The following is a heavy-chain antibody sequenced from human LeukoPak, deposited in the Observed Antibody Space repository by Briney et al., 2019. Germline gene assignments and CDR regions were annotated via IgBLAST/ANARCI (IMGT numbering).Heavy chain of an antibody. CDR3: ARELRGSSRYMDV. D-gene: IGHD6-13*01. CDR1: GGSISSYY. CDR2: IYYSGST. Sequence: SETLSLTCTVSGGSISSYYWSWIRQPPGKGLEWIGYIYYSGSTNYNPSLKSRVTISVDTSKNQFSLKLSSVTAADTAVYYCARELRGSSRYMDVWGEGTTVTVSS. V-gene: IGHV4-59*01. J-gene: IGHJ6*03.